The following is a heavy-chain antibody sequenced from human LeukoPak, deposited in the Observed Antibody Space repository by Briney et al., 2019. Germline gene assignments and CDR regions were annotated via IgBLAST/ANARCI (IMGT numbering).Heavy chain of an antibody. V-gene: IGHV4-4*09. D-gene: IGHD5-12*01. CDR2: IYTDGST. CDR3: AKTGNGYDPLYYYYYMDI. Sequence: PSETLSLTCSVSGGSISSYYWSWIRQPSGKGLEWLAFIYTDGSTNYNPSLKSRVTISVDTSSNQFSLKLSSVTAADTAVYFCAKTGNGYDPLYYYYYMDIWGKGTTVTVSS. CDR1: GGSISSYY. J-gene: IGHJ6*03.